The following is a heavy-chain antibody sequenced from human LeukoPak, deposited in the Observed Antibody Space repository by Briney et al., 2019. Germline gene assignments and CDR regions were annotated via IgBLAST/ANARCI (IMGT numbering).Heavy chain of an antibody. CDR3: ARDLKIGGNSGWYTFDY. D-gene: IGHD6-19*01. J-gene: IGHJ4*02. Sequence: PSETLSLTCTVSGGSISPYFWSWIRQPPGKAMEWIGYIYYSGTTNYSPSLKSRVTISVDTSKNQFSLKLNSVTAADTAVYYCARDLKIGGNSGWYTFDYGGQGTLVTVSS. CDR1: GGSISPYF. V-gene: IGHV4-59*01. CDR2: IYYSGTT.